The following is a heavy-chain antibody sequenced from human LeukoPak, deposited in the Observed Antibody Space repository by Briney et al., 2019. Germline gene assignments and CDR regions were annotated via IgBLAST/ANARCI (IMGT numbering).Heavy chain of an antibody. V-gene: IGHV4-39*01. J-gene: IGHJ5*02. Sequence: SETLSLTCTVSGGSISSSSSYWGWIRQPPGKGLEWIGSIFHSGIPYYSPSLKSRVTISVYTSKNQFSLKLSPVTAADTAAYYCARHGSNWYLGNWFDPWGQGTLVTVSS. D-gene: IGHD6-13*01. CDR3: ARHGSNWYLGNWFDP. CDR2: IFHSGIP. CDR1: GGSISSSSSY.